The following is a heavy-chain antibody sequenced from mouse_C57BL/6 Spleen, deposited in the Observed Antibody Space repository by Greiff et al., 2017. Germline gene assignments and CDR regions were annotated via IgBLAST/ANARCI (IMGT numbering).Heavy chain of an antibody. CDR3: AREAKSYYSNYEGFAY. J-gene: IGHJ3*01. Sequence: QVQLKQPGAELVKPGASVKLSCKASGYTFTSYWMHWVKQRPGRGLEWIGRIDPNSGGTKYNEKFKSKATLTVDKPSSTAYMQLSSLTSEDSAVYYCAREAKSYYSNYEGFAYWGQGTLVTVSA. V-gene: IGHV1-72*01. D-gene: IGHD2-5*01. CDR2: IDPNSGGT. CDR1: GYTFTSYW.